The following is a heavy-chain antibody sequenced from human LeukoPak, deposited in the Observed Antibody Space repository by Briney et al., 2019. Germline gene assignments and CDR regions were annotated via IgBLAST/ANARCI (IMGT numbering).Heavy chain of an antibody. J-gene: IGHJ4*02. V-gene: IGHV1-69*05. CDR3: AGNSAAGPPEY. CDR2: IIPIFGTA. Sequence: ASVKVSCKASGGTFSTYAISWVRQAPGQGLEWMGGIIPIFGTANYVQKFQGRVTITTDESTSTAYMELSSLRSEDTAVYYCAGNSAAGPPEYWGQGTLVTVSS. D-gene: IGHD6-13*01. CDR1: GGTFSTYA.